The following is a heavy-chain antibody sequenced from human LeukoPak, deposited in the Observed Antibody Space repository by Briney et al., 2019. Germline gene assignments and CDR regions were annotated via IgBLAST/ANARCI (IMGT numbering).Heavy chain of an antibody. CDR3: TRDLSGTYYGRFDY. CDR2: INTDGSST. Sequence: QPGGSLRLSCAASGFTFSSYWMHWVRQAPGKGLLWVSRINTDGSSTNFADSVRGRFTIFRDNAKNTLYLQMNSLRAEDTAVYYCTRDLSGTYYGRFDYWGQGTLVTVSS. J-gene: IGHJ4*02. V-gene: IGHV3-74*01. D-gene: IGHD1-26*01. CDR1: GFTFSSYW.